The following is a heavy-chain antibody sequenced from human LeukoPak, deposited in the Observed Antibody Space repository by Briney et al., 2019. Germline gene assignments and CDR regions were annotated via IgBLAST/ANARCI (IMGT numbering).Heavy chain of an antibody. CDR1: GGSISSYY. D-gene: IGHD6-6*01. J-gene: IGHJ3*02. V-gene: IGHV4-59*01. CDR2: VYYSGST. CDR3: ARDPRYSSSAHVFDI. Sequence: SETLSLTCTVSGGSISSYYWSWIRQPPGKGLEWIGYVYYSGSTNYNPSFKSRVTISVDTSENQFSLKLSSVTAADTAVYYCARDPRYSSSAHVFDIWGQGIMVTVSS.